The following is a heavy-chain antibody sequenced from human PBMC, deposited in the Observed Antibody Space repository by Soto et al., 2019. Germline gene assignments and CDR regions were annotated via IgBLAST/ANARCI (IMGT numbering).Heavy chain of an antibody. V-gene: IGHV4-31*03. CDR3: ARSYGSGSYSYYYSGMDV. D-gene: IGHD3-10*01. CDR2: IYYSGST. CDR1: GGSISSGGYY. J-gene: IGHJ6*02. Sequence: SETLSLTCTVSGGSISSGGYYWSWIRQHPGKGLEWIGYIYYSGSTYYNPSLKSRVTISVDTSKNQFSLKLSSVTAADTAVYYCARSYGSGSYSYYYSGMDVWGQGTTVTVSS.